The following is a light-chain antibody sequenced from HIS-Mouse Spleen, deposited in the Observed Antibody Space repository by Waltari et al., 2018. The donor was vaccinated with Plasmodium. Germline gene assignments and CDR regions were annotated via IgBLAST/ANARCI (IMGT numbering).Light chain of an antibody. V-gene: IGLV3-25*03. CDR2: KDS. J-gene: IGLJ2*01. CDR1: ALLTPY. CDR3: QSADSSGTYVV. Sequence: SYQLTQPPSLSLSPGQTTRTTCSGHALLTPYPYWYQQKPGQAPLLVIYKDSERPSGIPERFSGSSSGTTVTLTISGVQAEDEADYYCQSADSSGTYVVFGGGTKLTVL.